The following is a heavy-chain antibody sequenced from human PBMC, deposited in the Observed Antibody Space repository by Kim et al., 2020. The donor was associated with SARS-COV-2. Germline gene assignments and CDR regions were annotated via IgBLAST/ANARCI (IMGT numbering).Heavy chain of an antibody. CDR1: GGPLTNDY. CDR3: GRILRRTIVF. J-gene: IGHJ4*02. Sequence: SETLSLTCTVSGGPLTNDYWSWIRQPPGKGLEYIGDIYYSGLTHYNPSLKSRVTMSVDTSRNQFSLKLSSVTAADTALYYCGRILRRTIVFWGQGAL. CDR2: IYYSGLT. D-gene: IGHD1-7*01. V-gene: IGHV4-59*01.